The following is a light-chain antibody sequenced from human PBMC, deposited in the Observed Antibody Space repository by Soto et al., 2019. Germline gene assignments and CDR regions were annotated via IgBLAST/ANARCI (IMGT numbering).Light chain of an antibody. CDR2: DAS. J-gene: IGKJ5*01. CDR1: QSVSNF. V-gene: IGKV3-11*01. CDR3: QQYNNWPPIT. Sequence: EIALTQSPATLSLSPGDRATLSCKSSQSVSNFLAWYQQKPGQAPRLLIYDASNRATGIPARFSGSGSGTDFTLTISSLEPEDFAVYYCQQYNNWPPITLGQGTRLEIK.